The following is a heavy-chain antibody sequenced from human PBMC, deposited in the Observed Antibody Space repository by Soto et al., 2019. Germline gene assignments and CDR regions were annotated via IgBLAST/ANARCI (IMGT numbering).Heavy chain of an antibody. Sequence: EVQLVQSGGGLAQPGKSLRLSCAASGFTFRKFWMHWVRQVPGKGPVWVSYISSDGTTTDYADSVKGRFTISRDNAKDTLYLQMVSLRAEDTAVYYCAIQDCTNDVCLEAAVTVGGALESWGQGTLVTVSS. V-gene: IGHV3-74*01. CDR3: AIQDCTNDVCLEAAVTVGGALES. D-gene: IGHD2-8*01. J-gene: IGHJ1*01. CDR1: GFTFRKFW. CDR2: ISSDGTTT.